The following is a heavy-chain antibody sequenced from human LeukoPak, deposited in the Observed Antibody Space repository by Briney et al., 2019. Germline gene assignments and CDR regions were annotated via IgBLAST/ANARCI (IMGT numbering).Heavy chain of an antibody. D-gene: IGHD3-10*01. J-gene: IGHJ3*01. CDR1: GGSISSGGYS. CDR2: IYHSGST. CDR3: ARGRGVIEV. Sequence: SETLSLTCAVSGGSISSGGYSWSWIRQPPGKGLEWIGYIYHSGSTYYNPSLKSRVTISVDRSKNQFSLKLSSVTAADTAVYYCARGRGVIEVWGQGTMVTVSS. V-gene: IGHV4-30-2*01.